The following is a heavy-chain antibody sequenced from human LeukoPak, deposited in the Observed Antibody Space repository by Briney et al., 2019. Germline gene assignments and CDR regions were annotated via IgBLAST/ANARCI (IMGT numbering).Heavy chain of an antibody. D-gene: IGHD3-10*01. J-gene: IGHJ4*02. CDR1: GVTFSDYY. Sequence: GGSLRLSCAASGVTFSDYYRSWIRQAPGKGLEWVSYISSGGTTRYYADSVRGRLTISRDNAKTSLYLQMHSLRPEDTAIYYGARVRGGVTYGQTDIWGQGTLVTVSS. CDR2: ISSGGTTR. CDR3: ARVRGGVTYGQTDI. V-gene: IGHV3-11*01.